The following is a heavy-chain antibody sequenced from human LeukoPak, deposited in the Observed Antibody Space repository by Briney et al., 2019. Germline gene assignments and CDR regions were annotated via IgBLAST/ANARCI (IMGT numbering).Heavy chain of an antibody. D-gene: IGHD5-12*01. CDR1: GYTFAIYG. CDR2: ISTYNGNT. V-gene: IGHV1-18*01. CDR3: ARSRGYDDYYYSYGMDL. J-gene: IGHJ6*02. Sequence: ASVKVSCKASGYTFAIYGISWVRQAPGQGLEWMGWISTYNGNTVYAQKVQGRVTLTTDTSTTTAYMELRSLRSDHTAVYYCARSRGYDDYYYSYGMDLWGQGPRSPSP.